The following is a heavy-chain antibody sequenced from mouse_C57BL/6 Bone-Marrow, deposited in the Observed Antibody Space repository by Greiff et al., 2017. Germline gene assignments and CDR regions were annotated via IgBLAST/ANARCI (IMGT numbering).Heavy chain of an antibody. J-gene: IGHJ2*01. D-gene: IGHD3-2*02. Sequence: VQLQQSGAELVRPGTSVKMSCKASGYTFTNYWIGWAKQRPGHGLEWIGDIYPGGGYTNYNEKFKGKATLTADKSSSTAYMQFSSLTSEDSAIYYCARGLRLRRYYFDYWGQGTTLTVSS. CDR2: IYPGGGYT. CDR1: GYTFTNYW. V-gene: IGHV1-63*01. CDR3: ARGLRLRRYYFDY.